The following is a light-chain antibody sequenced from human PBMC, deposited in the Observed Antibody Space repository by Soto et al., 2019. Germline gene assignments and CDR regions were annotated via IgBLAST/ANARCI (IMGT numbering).Light chain of an antibody. CDR3: QQCGHSPRA. Sequence: VLTQTPGTLSLSPGERATLSCRARHSVSTNSLAWYQQKPGQAPRLVIHATSTRAPGIPDRFSGSGSARDFTLTISRLDPEDFAAYYCQQCGHSPRAFGQGTRVEIK. J-gene: IGKJ1*01. CDR2: ATS. V-gene: IGKV3-20*01. CDR1: HSVSTNS.